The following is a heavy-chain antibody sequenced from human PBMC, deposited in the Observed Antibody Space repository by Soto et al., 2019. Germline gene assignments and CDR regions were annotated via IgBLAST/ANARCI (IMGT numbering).Heavy chain of an antibody. CDR1: GYSFISYW. J-gene: IGHJ3*02. D-gene: IGHD2-2*03. CDR2: FYPGDSTS. V-gene: IGHV5-51*01. CDR3: ARIIGYCRNNDCSWTFDI. Sequence: GESRKISCKTSGYSFISYWVAWVRQKPGKGLEWMGTFYPGDSTSTYSPSFQGQVTISVDKSISTAYLHLSSLKASDTAMYYCARIIGYCRNNDCSWTFDIWGQGTRVTVSS.